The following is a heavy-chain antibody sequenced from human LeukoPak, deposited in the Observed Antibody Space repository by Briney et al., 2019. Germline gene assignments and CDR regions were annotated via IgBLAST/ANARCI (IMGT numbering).Heavy chain of an antibody. J-gene: IGHJ4*02. D-gene: IGHD3-9*01. CDR1: GDSITMITYY. V-gene: IGHV4-39*01. CDR2: INYSGST. CDR3: AKNDRARPADH. Sequence: PSETLSLTCTVSGDSITMITYYWSWIRQSPGKGLEWIGSINYSGSTYYNPSLKTRLTISVDASKNQFSLELSSLTAADTAVYYCAKNDRARPADHWGQGTLVAVSS.